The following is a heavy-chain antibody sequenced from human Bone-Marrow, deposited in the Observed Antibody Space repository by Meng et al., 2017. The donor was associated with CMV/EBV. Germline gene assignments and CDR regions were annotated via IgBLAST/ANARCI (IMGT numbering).Heavy chain of an antibody. Sequence: GGSLRLSCAAFGFTFRDFWMNWVRQAPGKGLEWVAVISYDGSNKYYADSVKGRFTISRDNSKNTLYLQMNSLRAEDTAVYYCARGYDPSYYDFWSGYYPNWFDPWGQGTLVTVSS. CDR3: ARGYDPSYYDFWSGYYPNWFDP. D-gene: IGHD3-3*01. J-gene: IGHJ5*02. CDR1: GFTFRDFW. CDR2: ISYDGSNK. V-gene: IGHV3-30-3*01.